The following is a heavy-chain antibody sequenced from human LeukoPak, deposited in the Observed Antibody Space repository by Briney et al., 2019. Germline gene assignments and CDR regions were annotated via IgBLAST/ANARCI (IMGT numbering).Heavy chain of an antibody. V-gene: IGHV3-21*01. D-gene: IGHD3-10*01. J-gene: IGHJ4*02. CDR3: AKDGGGSGQANYFDY. Sequence: GGSLRLSCAASGFTFSSYSMNWVRQAPGKGLEWVSSISSSSSYIYYADSVKGRFTISRDNAKNSLYLQMNSLRAEDTAVYYCAKDGGGSGQANYFDYWGQGTLVTVSS. CDR1: GFTFSSYS. CDR2: ISSSSSYI.